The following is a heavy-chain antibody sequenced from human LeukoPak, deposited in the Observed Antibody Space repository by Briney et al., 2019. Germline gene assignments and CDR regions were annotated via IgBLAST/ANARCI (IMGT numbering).Heavy chain of an antibody. CDR2: IGPNGAST. D-gene: IGHD3-9*01. Sequence: GRSLRLSCSTSGFTFSNHFMHWVRQAPGKGLEYVSSIGPNGASTLYADSVKGRFTISRDNSKNALYLQLTSLRLEDTALYYCAKDLTGTWSFDYWGQGTLVTVSS. J-gene: IGHJ4*02. CDR3: AKDLTGTWSFDY. V-gene: IGHV3-64D*06. CDR1: GFTFSNHF.